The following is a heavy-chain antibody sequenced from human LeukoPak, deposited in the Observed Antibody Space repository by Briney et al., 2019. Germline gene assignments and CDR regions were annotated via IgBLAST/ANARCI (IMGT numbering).Heavy chain of an antibody. CDR1: GLSLSTSGVG. D-gene: IGHD6-13*01. V-gene: IGHV2-5*01. CDR3: TRQAPPSWYFSDIAGNCGNWFDS. J-gene: IGHJ5*01. Sequence: SGPTLVKPTQTLTLTCTFSGLSLSTSGVGVGWIRQPPGKALEWLALIYWNDDTRYSPSLKSRLTITKDTSKNQVVLTMTNMDPVDTATYYCTRQAPPSWYFSDIAGNCGNWFDSWGQGTLVTVSS. CDR2: IYWNDDT.